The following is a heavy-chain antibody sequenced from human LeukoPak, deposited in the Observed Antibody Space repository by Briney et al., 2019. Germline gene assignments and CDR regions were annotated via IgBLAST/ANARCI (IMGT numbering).Heavy chain of an antibody. CDR3: AREASSSWSGGYYYYGMDV. V-gene: IGHV4-59*01. J-gene: IGHJ6*02. CDR2: IYYSGST. D-gene: IGHD6-13*01. Sequence: PSETLSLTCTVSGGSISSYYWSWIRQPPGKGLEWIGYIYYSGSTNYNPSLKSRVTISVDTSKNQFSLKLSSVTAADTAVYYCAREASSSWSGGYYYYGMDVWGQGTTVTVSS. CDR1: GGSISSYY.